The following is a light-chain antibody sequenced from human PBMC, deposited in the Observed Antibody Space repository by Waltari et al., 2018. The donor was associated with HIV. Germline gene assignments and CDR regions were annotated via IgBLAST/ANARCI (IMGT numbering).Light chain of an antibody. CDR1: SSDVGAYHY. Sequence: QSALTQPASVSGSPGQSITISCTGTSSDVGAYHYVSWYQHHPGKAPKLIIYEVSNRPSGISNRFSGSKSGNTASLTISGLQAEDEADYYCSSYANANILFGGGTKLTVL. V-gene: IGLV2-14*01. J-gene: IGLJ3*02. CDR2: EVS. CDR3: SSYANANIL.